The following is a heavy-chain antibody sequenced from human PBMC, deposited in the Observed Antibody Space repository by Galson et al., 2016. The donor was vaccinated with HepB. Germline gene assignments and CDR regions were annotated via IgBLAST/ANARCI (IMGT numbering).Heavy chain of an antibody. CDR1: GGSISSYDW. CDR2: IYHGGRT. Sequence: SETLSLTCAVSGGSISSYDWWTWVRQAPGKGLEWIGEIYHGGRTIYNPSLKSRVTMSLDKSKNQFSLILSSVTAADTAVYYCARLSLHLLRGVTPFDSWGQGTLVTVSS. V-gene: IGHV4-4*02. J-gene: IGHJ4*02. CDR3: ARLSLHLLRGVTPFDS. D-gene: IGHD3-10*01.